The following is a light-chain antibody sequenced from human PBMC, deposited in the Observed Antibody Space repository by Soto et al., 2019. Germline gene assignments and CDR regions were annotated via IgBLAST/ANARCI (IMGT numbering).Light chain of an antibody. V-gene: IGKV3-11*01. CDR2: DAS. J-gene: IGKJ4*01. CDR1: QSVGSY. CDR3: QQRSSWLRT. Sequence: EIVLTQSPATLSLSPGERATLSCRASQSVGSYLAWYQQKPGQAPRLLIYDASNRATGMPARFSGSGSGTNFTLTISGLEAEDFAVYYCQQRSSWLRTFGGGTKVEI.